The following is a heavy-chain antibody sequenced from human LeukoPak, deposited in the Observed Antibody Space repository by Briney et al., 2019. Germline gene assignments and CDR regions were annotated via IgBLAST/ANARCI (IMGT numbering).Heavy chain of an antibody. Sequence: SETLSLTCAVYGGSFSGYYWSWFRQPPGKGLEWIGEINHSGSTNYNPSLKSRVTISVDTSKNQFSLKLSSVTAADTAVYYCARGHTGYCSSTSCYYYYGMDVWGQGTTVTVSS. D-gene: IGHD2-2*01. CDR1: GGSFSGYY. J-gene: IGHJ6*02. CDR3: ARGHTGYCSSTSCYYYYGMDV. V-gene: IGHV4-34*01. CDR2: INHSGST.